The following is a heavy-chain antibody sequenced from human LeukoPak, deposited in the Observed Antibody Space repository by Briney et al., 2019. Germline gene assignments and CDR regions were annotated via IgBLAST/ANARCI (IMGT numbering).Heavy chain of an antibody. CDR1: GFTFNSYG. V-gene: IGHV3-23*01. D-gene: IGHD3-22*01. CDR3: AKSGYDDGIGYYTYYNPLYYYYMDV. J-gene: IGHJ6*03. CDR2: ISGSSGDT. Sequence: PGGTLRLSCAASGFTFNSYGMSWVRQAPGKGLEWVSAISGSSGDTYYADSVKGRFTISRDNAKNMLYLQMNSLRAEDTAVYYCAKSGYDDGIGYYTYYNPLYYYYMDVWGKGTTVTISS.